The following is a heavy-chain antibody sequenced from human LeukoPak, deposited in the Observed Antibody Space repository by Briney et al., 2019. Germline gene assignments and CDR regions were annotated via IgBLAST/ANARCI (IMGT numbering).Heavy chain of an antibody. CDR3: AGIDYDILTDSFDY. Sequence: PSETLSLTCAVYGGSFSGYYWSWIRQPPGKGLEWIGEINHSGSTNYNPSLKSRVTISVDTSKNQFSLKLSSVTAADTAVYYCAGIDYDILTDSFDYWGQGTLVTVSS. CDR1: GGSFSGYY. J-gene: IGHJ4*02. CDR2: INHSGST. V-gene: IGHV4-34*01. D-gene: IGHD3-9*01.